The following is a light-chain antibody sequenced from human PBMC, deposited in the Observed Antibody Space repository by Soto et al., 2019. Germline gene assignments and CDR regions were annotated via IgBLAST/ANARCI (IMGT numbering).Light chain of an antibody. V-gene: IGKV1-9*01. CDR2: AAS. Sequence: DIQLTQSPSFLSASVGDRVTITCRASQGISSYLAWYQQKPGKAPKLLIYAASTLQSGVPSRFSGSGSGTEFTLTISSLQPEDFATYYCQQLNSYPQITFGQGTRLRL. J-gene: IGKJ5*01. CDR3: QQLNSYPQIT. CDR1: QGISSY.